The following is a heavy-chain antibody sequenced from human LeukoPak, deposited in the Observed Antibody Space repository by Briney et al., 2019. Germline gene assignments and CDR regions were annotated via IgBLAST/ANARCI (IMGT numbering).Heavy chain of an antibody. V-gene: IGHV3-30*02. J-gene: IGHJ6*03. CDR2: IRYDGSNK. Sequence: GGSLRLSCAASGFTFSSYGMHWVRQAPGKGLEWVAFIRYDGSNKYYADSVKGRLTISRDNSKNTLYLQMNSLRAEDTAVYYCAKVPYGSGSYYYYYYMDVWGKGTTVTISS. CDR1: GFTFSSYG. CDR3: AKVPYGSGSYYYYYYMDV. D-gene: IGHD3-10*01.